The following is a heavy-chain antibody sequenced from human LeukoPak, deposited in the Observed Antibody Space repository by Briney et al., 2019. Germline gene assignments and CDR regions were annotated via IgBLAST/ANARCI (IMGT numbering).Heavy chain of an antibody. Sequence: GGSLRLSCAASGFTFSSYSMNWVRQAPGKGLEWVSSISSSSSYIYYADSVKGRFTISRANAKNSLYLQMNSLRAEDTAVYYCAKGMYYYGSGSYSSDWGQGTMVTVSS. CDR3: AKGMYYYGSGSYSSD. J-gene: IGHJ3*01. CDR2: ISSSSSYI. V-gene: IGHV3-21*04. CDR1: GFTFSSYS. D-gene: IGHD3-10*01.